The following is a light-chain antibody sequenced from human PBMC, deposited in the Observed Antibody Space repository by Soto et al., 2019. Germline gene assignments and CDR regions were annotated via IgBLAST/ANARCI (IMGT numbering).Light chain of an antibody. CDR3: QQYIDWPPGT. CDR2: DAS. CDR1: LSVSRN. V-gene: IGKV3-15*01. Sequence: EIVMTQSPATLSVSPGERATLSCRASLSVSRNLAWYQQKPGQAPRLLIFDASTRATGIPARFSGSGSGTEFTLTITSLQSEVFAVYYCQQYIDWPPGTFGQGTAVEIK. J-gene: IGKJ1*01.